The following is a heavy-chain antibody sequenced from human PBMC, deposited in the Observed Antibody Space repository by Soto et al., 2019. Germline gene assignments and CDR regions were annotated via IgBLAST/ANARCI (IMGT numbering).Heavy chain of an antibody. D-gene: IGHD1-26*01. CDR2: IIASGGAT. CDR3: ATHSLVRATGAFAI. CDR1: GSTFNQYA. V-gene: IGHV3-23*01. Sequence: GSLRHSCAASGSTFNQYAMSYVRQAPGKGLEWVSGIIASGGATFYADSVKGRFTISRDNSRNTVFLQMSSLRDEDTAVYSCATHSLVRATGAFAIWGQGTMVT. J-gene: IGHJ3*02.